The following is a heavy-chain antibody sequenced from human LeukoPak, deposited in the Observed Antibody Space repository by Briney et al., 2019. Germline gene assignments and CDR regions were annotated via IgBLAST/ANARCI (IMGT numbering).Heavy chain of an antibody. Sequence: GGSLRLSCAASGFTFSSYAMHWVRQAPGKGLEYVSAISSNGGSTYYANSVKGRFTISRDNSKNTLFLQMGSLRAEDMAVYYCARGGGRNTTMVWAFDYWGQGTLVTVSS. J-gene: IGHJ4*02. V-gene: IGHV3-64*01. D-gene: IGHD5-18*01. CDR1: GFTFSSYA. CDR3: ARGGGRNTTMVWAFDY. CDR2: ISSNGGST.